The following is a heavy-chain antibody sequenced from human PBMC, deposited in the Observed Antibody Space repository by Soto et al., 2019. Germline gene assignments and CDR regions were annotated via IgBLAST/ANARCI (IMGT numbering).Heavy chain of an antibody. V-gene: IGHV1-2*04. D-gene: IGHD2-2*01. CDR2: INPNSGGT. CDR3: ARVPSGYQLLCLILLYYYYYYYMDV. CDR1: GYTFTGYY. J-gene: IGHJ6*03. Sequence: QVQLVQSGAEVKKPGASVKVSCKASGYTFTGYYMHWVRQAPGQGLEWMGWINPNSGGTNYAQKFQGWVTMTRDTSISTAYMELSRLRSDDTAVYYCARVPSGYQLLCLILLYYYYYYYMDVWGKGTTVTVSS.